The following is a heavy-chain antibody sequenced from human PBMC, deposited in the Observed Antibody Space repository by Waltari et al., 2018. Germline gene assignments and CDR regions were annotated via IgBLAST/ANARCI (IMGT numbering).Heavy chain of an antibody. V-gene: IGHV4-34*02. CDR2: SNHAGNT. CDR1: GGSFSGYS. CDR3: ARLEDCTGPGGNCYSGDSFAMDV. J-gene: IGHJ6*02. Sequence: QVQLQQWGAGLLQPSQTLSLSCAVYGGSFSGYSLGWNRPPPGTGLERIGESNHAGNTNYSPSLRGLVTLFVDTSKSQFSLKVHSVTAADTAVYYCARLEDCTGPGGNCYSGDSFAMDVWGQGTTVTVSS. D-gene: IGHD2-8*02.